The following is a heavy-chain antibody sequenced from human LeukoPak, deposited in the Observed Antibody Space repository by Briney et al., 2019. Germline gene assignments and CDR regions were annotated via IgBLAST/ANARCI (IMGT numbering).Heavy chain of an antibody. J-gene: IGHJ4*02. CDR2: IYYSGST. Sequence: SETLSLTCTVSGGSISSSSYYWGWIRQPPGKGLEWIGSIYYSGSTYYNPSLKSRVTISVDTSKNQFSPKLSSVTAADTAVYYCARPYCSSTSCYIGYWGQGTLVTVSS. CDR1: GGSISSSSYY. CDR3: ARPYCSSTSCYIGY. V-gene: IGHV4-39*01. D-gene: IGHD2-2*02.